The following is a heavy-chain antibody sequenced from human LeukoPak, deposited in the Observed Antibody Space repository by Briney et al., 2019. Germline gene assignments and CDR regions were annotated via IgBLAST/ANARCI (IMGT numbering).Heavy chain of an antibody. J-gene: IGHJ4*02. CDR2: INPNSGGT. Sequence: ASVKVSCKASGYTFTGYCMHWVRQAPGQGLEWMGWINPNSGGTNYAQKFQGRVTMTRDTSISTAYMGLSRLRSDDTAVYYCARVVVPAAIRGGYDYWGQGTLVTVSS. V-gene: IGHV1-2*02. CDR1: GYTFTGYC. CDR3: ARVVVPAAIRGGYDY. D-gene: IGHD2-2*02.